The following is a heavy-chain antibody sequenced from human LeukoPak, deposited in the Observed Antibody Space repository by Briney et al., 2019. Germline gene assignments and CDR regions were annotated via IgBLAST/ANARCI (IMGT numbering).Heavy chain of an antibody. CDR3: ARVGLPAATLAAYNWFDP. CDR1: GLTFSNYA. Sequence: PGRSLRLSCAASGLTFSNYAMHWVRQAPGKGLEWVAVISYDGSNRYCADSVKGRFTISRDNPKNTLFLQMNSLRAEDTAVYYCARVGLPAATLAAYNWFDPWGQGTLVTVSS. CDR2: ISYDGSNR. V-gene: IGHV3-30-3*01. J-gene: IGHJ5*02. D-gene: IGHD2-2*01.